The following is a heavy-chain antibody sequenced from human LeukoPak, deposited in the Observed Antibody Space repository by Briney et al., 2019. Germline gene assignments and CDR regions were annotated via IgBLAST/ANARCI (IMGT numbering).Heavy chain of an antibody. CDR2: IKQDGSEK. V-gene: IGHV3-7*05. J-gene: IGHJ4*02. CDR1: GFTFSSYW. D-gene: IGHD6-13*01. Sequence: GGSLRLSCAASGFTFSSYWMSWVRQAPGKGREWVANIKQDGSEKYYVDSVKGRFTISRDDAKNSLYLQMNSLRAEDTAVYYCASRAGYTGSWSAFDYWGQGTLVTVSS. CDR3: ASRAGYTGSWSAFDY.